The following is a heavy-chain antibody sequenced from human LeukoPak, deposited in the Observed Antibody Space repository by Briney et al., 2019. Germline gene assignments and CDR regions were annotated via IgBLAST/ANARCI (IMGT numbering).Heavy chain of an antibody. CDR1: GFTFSSSW. J-gene: IGHJ4*02. CDR3: ARLSTAVVDSDY. Sequence: GGSLRLSCEASGFTFSSSWMSWVRQAPGEGLEWVANIKQDGSEKYYVDSVKGRFTISRDNAKNSLYLQMNSLRAEDTAVYYCARLSTAVVDSDYWGQGTLVTVSS. D-gene: IGHD6-19*01. V-gene: IGHV3-7*01. CDR2: IKQDGSEK.